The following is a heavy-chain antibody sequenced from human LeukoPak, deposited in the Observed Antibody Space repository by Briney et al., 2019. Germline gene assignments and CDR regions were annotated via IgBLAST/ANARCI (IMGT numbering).Heavy chain of an antibody. Sequence: SETLSLTCSVSGGSMNSYYWSWIRQSPGKGLEWIGYIYYSGSTNYNPSLKSRVTISVDTAKNQFSLKLSSVTAADTAVYYCARHVWLQPFDYWGQGTLVTVSS. V-gene: IGHV4-59*08. CDR1: GGSMNSYY. D-gene: IGHD3-9*01. J-gene: IGHJ4*02. CDR2: IYYSGST. CDR3: ARHVWLQPFDY.